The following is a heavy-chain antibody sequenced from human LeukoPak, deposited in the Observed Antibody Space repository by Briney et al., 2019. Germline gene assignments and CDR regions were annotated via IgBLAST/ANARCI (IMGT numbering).Heavy chain of an antibody. CDR2: ISYDGSNK. J-gene: IGHJ4*02. Sequence: PGGSLRLSCAASGFTFSSYAMHWVRQAPGRGLEWVAVISYDGSNKYYADSVKGRFTISRDNSKNTLYLQMNSLRAEDTAVYYCAKEGEAYCSSTSCYSDYWGQGTLVTVSS. CDR1: GFTFSSYA. CDR3: AKEGEAYCSSTSCYSDY. D-gene: IGHD2-2*01. V-gene: IGHV3-30-3*01.